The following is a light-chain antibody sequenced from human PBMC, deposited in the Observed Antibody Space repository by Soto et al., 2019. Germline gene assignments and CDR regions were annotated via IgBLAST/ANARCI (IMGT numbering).Light chain of an antibody. J-gene: IGKJ2*01. CDR3: QQTYSTPYT. CDR2: TSG. Sequence: IQMTQSPSSLSASLGDRVTITCRASQRITTYLTWYQQKPGNAPKLLITTSGTLQRGVSSRFSGSGYGTYFTLTITSLHREDFSTYFCQQTYSTPYTFGQGTKLEIK. CDR1: QRITTY. V-gene: IGKV1-39*01.